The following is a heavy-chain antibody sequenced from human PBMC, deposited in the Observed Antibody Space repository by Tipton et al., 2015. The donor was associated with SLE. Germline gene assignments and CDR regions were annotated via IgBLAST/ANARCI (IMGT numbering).Heavy chain of an antibody. J-gene: IGHJ3*02. CDR1: GGSISSGSYY. CDR3: ARAYPGAFDI. Sequence: TLSLTCTVSGGSISSGSYYWSWIRQPAGKGLEWIGRIYTSGSTNYNPSLKSRVTISVDTSKNQFSLKLSSVTAADTAVYYCARAYPGAFDIWGQGTMVTVSS. CDR2: IYTSGST. V-gene: IGHV4-61*02.